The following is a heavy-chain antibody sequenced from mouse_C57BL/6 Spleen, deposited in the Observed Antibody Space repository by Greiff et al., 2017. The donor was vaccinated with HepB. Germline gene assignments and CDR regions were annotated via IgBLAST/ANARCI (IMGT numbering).Heavy chain of an antibody. CDR3: EGGGLRFFDY. CDR1: GFTFSSYA. CDR2: ISPGGSYT. D-gene: IGHD1-1*01. J-gene: IGHJ2*01. V-gene: IGHV5-4*01. Sequence: EVQLVESGGGLVKPGGSLKLSCAASGFTFSSYAMSWVRQTPEKRLEWVATISPGGSYTYYPDNLKGRYTIARDNATNNLYLQTSHLKSEDTAMYYCEGGGLRFFDYWGQGTTLTVSS.